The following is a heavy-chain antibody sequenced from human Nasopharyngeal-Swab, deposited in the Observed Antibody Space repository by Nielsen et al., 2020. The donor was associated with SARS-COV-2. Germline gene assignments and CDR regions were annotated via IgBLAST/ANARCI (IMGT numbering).Heavy chain of an antibody. D-gene: IGHD2-2*01. Sequence: GESLKISCAASGFTFSSYSMSWVRQAPGKGLEWVSYISSSSTTIYYADSVKGRFTISRDNAKNSLYLQMNSLRAEDTAVYYCAKGSCNSSSCYVLGWFDPWGQGTLFTVSS. CDR3: AKGSCNSSSCYVLGWFDP. CDR2: ISSSSTTI. V-gene: IGHV3-48*04. CDR1: GFTFSSYS. J-gene: IGHJ5*02.